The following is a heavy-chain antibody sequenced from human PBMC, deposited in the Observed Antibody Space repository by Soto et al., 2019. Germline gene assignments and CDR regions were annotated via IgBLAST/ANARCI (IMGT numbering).Heavy chain of an antibody. J-gene: IGHJ4*02. CDR2: ISYDGNNK. CDR1: GFTFSSYG. CDR3: AKSVYNWNDGFFDY. Sequence: QVQLVESGGGVVQPGRSLRLSCAASGFTFSSYGMHWVRQAPGKGLAWVAVISYDGNNKYYADSVKGRFTISRDNSKNTLYLQMNSLRADDTAVYYCAKSVYNWNDGFFDYWGQGTLVTVSS. D-gene: IGHD1-1*01. V-gene: IGHV3-30*18.